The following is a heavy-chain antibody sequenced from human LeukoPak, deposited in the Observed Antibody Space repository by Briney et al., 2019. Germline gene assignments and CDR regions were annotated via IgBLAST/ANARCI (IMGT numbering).Heavy chain of an antibody. Sequence: SETLSLTCAVYGGSFSGYYWSWIRQPPGKGLEWIGEINHSGSTNYNPSLKSRVTISVDKSKNQFSLKLNSVTAADTAVYYCARAFLVGYSPEKYFFDYWGQGILVTVSS. CDR3: ARAFLVGYSPEKYFFDY. CDR2: INHSGST. J-gene: IGHJ4*02. D-gene: IGHD2-15*01. CDR1: GGSFSGYY. V-gene: IGHV4-34*01.